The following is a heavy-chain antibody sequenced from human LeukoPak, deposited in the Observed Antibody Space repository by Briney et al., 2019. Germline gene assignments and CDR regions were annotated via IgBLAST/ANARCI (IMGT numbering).Heavy chain of an antibody. D-gene: IGHD6-13*01. CDR2: INPDGSTK. V-gene: IGHV3-7*01. J-gene: IGHJ5*02. CDR3: ARGDSSTGWWFDP. Sequence: GGSLRLSCAASGFTFSYNWMSWVRQAAGKGLEWVANINPDGSTKLYVGSGRGRFTISRDNAKNSLYLDMNSLRVDDTAVYYCARGDSSTGWWFDPWGQRARVTVSS. CDR1: GFTFSYNW.